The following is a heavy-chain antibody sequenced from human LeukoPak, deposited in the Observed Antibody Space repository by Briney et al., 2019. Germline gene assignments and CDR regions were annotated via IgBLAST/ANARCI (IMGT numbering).Heavy chain of an antibody. Sequence: ASVKVSCKASGYTFTNSDINWVRQATGQGLEWMGWMNPNSGNTGYAQKFQGRITITKNTSISTAYMELRSLRSDDTAVYYCARDIPYGSGSYGDYWGQGTLVTVSS. CDR2: MNPNSGNT. CDR1: GYTFTNSD. J-gene: IGHJ4*02. D-gene: IGHD3-10*01. CDR3: ARDIPYGSGSYGDY. V-gene: IGHV1-8*01.